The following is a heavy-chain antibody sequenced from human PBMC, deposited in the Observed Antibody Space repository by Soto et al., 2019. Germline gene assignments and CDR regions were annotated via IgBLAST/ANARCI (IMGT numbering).Heavy chain of an antibody. Sequence: QVQLVQSGAEVKKPGASVKVSCKASGYTFTGYYMHWVRQAPGQALEWMGWINPNSGGTNYAQKFQGRVTMTRDTSISTAYMELSRLRSDDTAVYYCARDRGTEIGITGTDYYYYGMDVWGQGTTVTVSS. CDR3: ARDRGTEIGITGTDYYYYGMDV. V-gene: IGHV1-2*02. CDR1: GYTFTGYY. J-gene: IGHJ6*02. D-gene: IGHD1-7*01. CDR2: INPNSGGT.